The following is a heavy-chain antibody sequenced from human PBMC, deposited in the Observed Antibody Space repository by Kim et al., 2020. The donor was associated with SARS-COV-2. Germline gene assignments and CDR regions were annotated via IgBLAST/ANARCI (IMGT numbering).Heavy chain of an antibody. D-gene: IGHD2-8*01. CDR3: ARGVHCTNGVCYIFDY. Sequence: SETLSLTCAVYGGSFSGYYWSWIRQPPGKGLEWIGEINHSGSTNYNPSLKSRVTISVDTSKNQFSLKLSSLTAADTAVYYCARGVHCTNGVCYIFDYWGQGTLVTVSS. J-gene: IGHJ4*02. CDR2: INHSGST. CDR1: GGSFSGYY. V-gene: IGHV4-34*01.